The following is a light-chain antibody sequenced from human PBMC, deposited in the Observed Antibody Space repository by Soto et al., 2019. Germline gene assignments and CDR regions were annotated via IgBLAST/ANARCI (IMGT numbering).Light chain of an antibody. CDR2: WAS. CDR1: QSVLYSSNNKNY. J-gene: IGKJ4*01. Sequence: DIVMTQSPDSLAVSLGERATINCKSSQSVLYSSNNKNYLAWYQQKPGQPPKLLIYWASTRESGVPDRFSGSGSGKDFTLTIGSLQAEDVAVYYCQQYYSTSLTFGGGTKVEIK. CDR3: QQYYSTSLT. V-gene: IGKV4-1*01.